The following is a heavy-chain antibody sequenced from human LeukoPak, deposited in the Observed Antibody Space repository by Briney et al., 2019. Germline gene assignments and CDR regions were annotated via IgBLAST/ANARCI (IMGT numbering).Heavy chain of an antibody. D-gene: IGHD6-6*01. V-gene: IGHV1-18*01. CDR1: GYTFTSYG. J-gene: IGHJ6*03. CDR2: ISAYNGNT. CDR3: ARAARPLIYYYYYMDV. Sequence: GASVKVSCKASGYTFTSYGISWVRQAPGQGLEWMGWISAYNGNTNYARKLQGRVTMTTDTSTSTAYMELRSLRSDDTAVYYCARAARPLIYYYYYMDVWGKGTTVTVSS.